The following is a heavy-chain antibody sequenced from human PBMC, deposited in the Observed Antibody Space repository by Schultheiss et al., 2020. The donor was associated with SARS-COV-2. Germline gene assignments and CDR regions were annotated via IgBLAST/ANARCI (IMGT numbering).Heavy chain of an antibody. CDR3: AREGSSGYRRFDP. D-gene: IGHD3-22*01. CDR1: GGSISSGGYS. CDR2: IYYSGST. Sequence: SKTLSLTCAVSGGSISSGGYSWSWIRQPPGKGLEWIGYIYYSGSTYYNPSLKSRVTISVDTSKNQFSLKLTSVTAADTAVYYCAREGSSGYRRFDPWGQGTLVTVSS. J-gene: IGHJ5*02. V-gene: IGHV4-31*11.